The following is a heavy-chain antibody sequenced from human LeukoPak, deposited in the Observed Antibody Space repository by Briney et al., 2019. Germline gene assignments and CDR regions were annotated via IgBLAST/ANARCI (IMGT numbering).Heavy chain of an antibody. J-gene: IGHJ4*02. CDR2: IDPSDSYT. Sequence: GESLKISCKGSGYSFPSYRITWVRQMPGKGLEWMGSIDPSDSYTNYSPSFQGHVTISADKSISTAYLQWSSLMASDTAMYYCARTYYDILTGYSLSDYWGQGTLVTVSS. V-gene: IGHV5-10-1*01. CDR1: GYSFPSYR. CDR3: ARTYYDILTGYSLSDY. D-gene: IGHD3-9*01.